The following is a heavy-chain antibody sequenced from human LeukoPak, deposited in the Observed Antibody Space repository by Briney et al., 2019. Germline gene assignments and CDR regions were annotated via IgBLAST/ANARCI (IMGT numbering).Heavy chain of an antibody. CDR2: MTGSGSNT. Sequence: PGGSLRLSCAASGFIFTSYSMNWVRQAPGQVLEWVSVMTGSGSNTYYADSVKGRFTISKDNSKNTVYLQMNSLRVDDTAVYFCAKAASSSWPSYYYGMDVWGQGTAVTVSS. J-gene: IGHJ6*02. V-gene: IGHV3-23*01. CDR3: AKAASSSWPSYYYGMDV. D-gene: IGHD6-13*01. CDR1: GFIFTSYS.